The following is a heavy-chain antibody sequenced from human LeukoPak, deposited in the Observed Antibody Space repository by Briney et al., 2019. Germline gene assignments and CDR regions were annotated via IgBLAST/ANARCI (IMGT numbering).Heavy chain of an antibody. CDR1: GFTFSSYA. J-gene: IGHJ4*02. Sequence: GGSLRLSCAASGFTFSSYALSWVRQAPGKGLEWVSTISDNGGGTYYAGSVKGRFTISRDNSKNTVYLQMNTLRAEDAALYYCVKEGNIYGYGEYWGQGTLVTVSS. CDR2: ISDNGGGT. V-gene: IGHV3-23*01. CDR3: VKEGNIYGYGEY. D-gene: IGHD5-18*01.